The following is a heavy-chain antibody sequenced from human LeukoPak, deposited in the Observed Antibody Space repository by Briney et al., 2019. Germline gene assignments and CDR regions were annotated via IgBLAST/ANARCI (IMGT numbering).Heavy chain of an antibody. J-gene: IGHJ4*02. CDR1: GFTFSSYA. CDR3: AKGWSRQQLVQDY. CDR2: ISGSGGST. V-gene: IGHV3-23*01. Sequence: GGSLRLSCAASGFTFSSYAMSWVRQAPGKGLEWVSAISGSGGSTYYADSVKGRFTTSRDNSKNTLYLQMNSLRAEDTAVYYCAKGWSRQQLVQDYWGQGTLVTVSS. D-gene: IGHD6-13*01.